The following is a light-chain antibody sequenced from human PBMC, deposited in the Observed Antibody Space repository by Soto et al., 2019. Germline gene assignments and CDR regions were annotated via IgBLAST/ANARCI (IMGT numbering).Light chain of an antibody. CDR3: QQRSNWPST. CDR2: DAS. J-gene: IGKJ4*01. Sequence: EIVLTQSPATLSLSPGERATLSCRASQSVSSYLAWYQQKPGQAPRLLIYDASNRATGIPARCSGSGSGTDFALTISSREHEDFAVYYYQQRSNWPSTFGGGTKVEIK. CDR1: QSVSSY. V-gene: IGKV3-11*01.